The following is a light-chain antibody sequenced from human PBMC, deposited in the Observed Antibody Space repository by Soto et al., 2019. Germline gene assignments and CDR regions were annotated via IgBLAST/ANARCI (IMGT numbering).Light chain of an antibody. J-gene: IGLJ3*02. V-gene: IGLV2-11*01. CDR2: DVD. CDR1: NTDVGGYNY. CDR3: CSFAGPYTWV. Sequence: QSALTQPRSVSGSPGQSVTISCTGTNTDVGGYNYVSWYQQHPGKAPKLIIYDVDKRPSGVPDRFSGSKSGTTASLTISGLQAEDEADFYCCSFAGPYTWVFGGGTKVTVL.